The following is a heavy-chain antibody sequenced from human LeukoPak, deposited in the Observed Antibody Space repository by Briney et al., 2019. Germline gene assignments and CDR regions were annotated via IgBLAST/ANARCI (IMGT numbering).Heavy chain of an antibody. CDR2: MNPNSGNT. V-gene: IGHV1-8*02. CDR3: ARGRCGGDCPPQD. Sequence: GASVKVSCKASGYTFTGYYMHWARQAPGQGLEWMGWMNPNSGNTGYAQKFQGRVTMTRNTSISTAYMELSSLRSEDTAVYYCARGRCGGDCPPQDWGQGTLVTVSS. CDR1: GYTFTGYY. J-gene: IGHJ1*01. D-gene: IGHD2-21*02.